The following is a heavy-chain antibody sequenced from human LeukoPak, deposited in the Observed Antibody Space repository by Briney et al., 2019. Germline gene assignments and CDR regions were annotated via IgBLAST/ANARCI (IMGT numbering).Heavy chain of an antibody. Sequence: PGGSLRLSCAASGVTVSSYSMNWVRQAPGKGLEWVSSISSSSSYIYYADSVKGRFTISRDNAKNSLYLQMNSLRAEDTAVYYCARDLPPLTTATTLGYFDLWGRGTLVTVSS. D-gene: IGHD4-17*01. V-gene: IGHV3-21*01. CDR2: ISSSSSYI. CDR1: GVTVSSYS. J-gene: IGHJ2*01. CDR3: ARDLPPLTTATTLGYFDL.